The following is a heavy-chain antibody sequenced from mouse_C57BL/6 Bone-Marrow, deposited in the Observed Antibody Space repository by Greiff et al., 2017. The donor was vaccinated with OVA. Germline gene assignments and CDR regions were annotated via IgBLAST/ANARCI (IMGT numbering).Heavy chain of an antibody. V-gene: IGHV1-15*01. CDR1: GYTFTDYE. CDR3: TRRDYGNYVVYFDD. D-gene: IGHD2-1*01. CDR2: IDPATGGT. J-gene: IGHJ2*01. Sequence: QVQLQQSGAELVRPGASVTLSCKASGYTFTDYEMHWVKQTPVHGLEWIGAIDPATGGTAYNQKFKGKAILTADKSSSTAYMELRSLTSEDSAVYYCTRRDYGNYVVYFDDWGQGTTLTVAS.